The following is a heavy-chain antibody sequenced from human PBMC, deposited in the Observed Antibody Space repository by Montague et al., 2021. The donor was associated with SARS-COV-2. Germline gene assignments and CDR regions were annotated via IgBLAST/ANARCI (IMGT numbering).Heavy chain of an antibody. Sequence: SLRLSCAASGFTFRSYWMHWVRQAPGKGLVWVSRINSDGSSTTYADSVKGRFAISRDNAKNTLYLQMNSLRAEDTAVYYCARAPRRHYYDSTGFDAFDIWGQGTMATVSS. D-gene: IGHD3-22*01. V-gene: IGHV3-74*01. CDR2: INSDGSST. CDR3: ARAPRRHYYDSTGFDAFDI. CDR1: GFTFRSYW. J-gene: IGHJ3*02.